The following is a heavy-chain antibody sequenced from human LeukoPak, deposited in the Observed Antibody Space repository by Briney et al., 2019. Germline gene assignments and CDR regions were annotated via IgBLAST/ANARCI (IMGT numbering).Heavy chain of an antibody. V-gene: IGHV3-7*02. CDR2: VKQDGTDK. CDR1: GFTFSSYW. CDR3: ARASGVNSGWHANDY. Sequence: AGGSLRLSCAASGFTFSSYWMSWVRQAPGKGLGWVANVKQDGTDKNYVDSVKGRFTISRDSAKNSLYLQMNSLRAEDTAVYYCARASGVNSGWHANDYWGQGTLVTVSS. J-gene: IGHJ4*02. D-gene: IGHD6-19*01.